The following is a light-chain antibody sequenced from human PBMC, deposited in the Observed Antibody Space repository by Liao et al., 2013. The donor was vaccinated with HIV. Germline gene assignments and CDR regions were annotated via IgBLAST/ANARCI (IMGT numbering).Light chain of an antibody. V-gene: IGLV3-21*01. CDR2: HDS. Sequence: SYVLTQPPSMSLAPGETATITCEGNNIGDKSVQWFQQKAGQAPVLVIYHDSDRPSGIPERFSGSNSGNTATLTIGRVEAGDEADYYCQVWDSNSVQPNLVFGGGTKLTVL. CDR3: QVWDSNSVQPNLV. J-gene: IGLJ3*02. CDR1: NIGDKS.